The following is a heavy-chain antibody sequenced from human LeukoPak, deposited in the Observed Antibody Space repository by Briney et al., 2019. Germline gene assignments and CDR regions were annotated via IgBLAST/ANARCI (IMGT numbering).Heavy chain of an antibody. D-gene: IGHD3-10*01. V-gene: IGHV4-34*01. Sequence: SETLSLTCAVYGGSFSGYYWSWIRQPPGKGLEWIGEINHSGSTNYNPSLKSRVTISVDTSKNQFSLKLSSVTAADTAVYYCARHAMVRGAIKCWFDPWGQGTLVTVSS. CDR2: INHSGST. CDR1: GGSFSGYY. J-gene: IGHJ5*02. CDR3: ARHAMVRGAIKCWFDP.